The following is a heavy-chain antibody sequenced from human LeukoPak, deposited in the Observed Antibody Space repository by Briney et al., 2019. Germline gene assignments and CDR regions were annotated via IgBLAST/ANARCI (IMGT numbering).Heavy chain of an antibody. CDR2: IIPIFGTA. V-gene: IGHV1-69*13. J-gene: IGHJ5*02. CDR1: GGTFSSYA. D-gene: IGHD1-7*01. CDR3: ARGPKGELQPYHYPFDP. Sequence: SVKVSCKASGGTFSSYAISWVRQAPGQGLEWMGGIIPIFGTANYAQKFQGRVTITADESTSTAYMELSSLRSEDTAVYYCARGPKGELQPYHYPFDPWGQGTLVTVSS.